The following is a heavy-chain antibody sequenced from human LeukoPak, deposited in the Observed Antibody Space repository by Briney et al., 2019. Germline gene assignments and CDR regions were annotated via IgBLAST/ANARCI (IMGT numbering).Heavy chain of an antibody. D-gene: IGHD3-10*01. CDR3: ARGLWFGELSAEN. CDR1: GYSISSGYY. Sequence: SETLSLTCTVSGYSISSGYYWGWLRQPPGEGLEGIGSIYHSGSTYYNPSLKRRDTISVDTSKNQFSLRLRSVTAADTAVYHCARGLWFGELSAENWGQGTLVTVSS. J-gene: IGHJ4*02. CDR2: IYHSGST. V-gene: IGHV4-38-2*02.